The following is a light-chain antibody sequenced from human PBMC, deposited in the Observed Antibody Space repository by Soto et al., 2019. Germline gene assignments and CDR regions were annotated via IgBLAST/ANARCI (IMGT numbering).Light chain of an antibody. CDR1: QSVSSN. CDR2: GAS. V-gene: IGKV3-15*01. J-gene: IGKJ1*01. Sequence: IVMTQCAATLSVSPWERATLSCRASQSVSSNLAWYQQKPGQAPRLLIYGASTRATGIPARFSGSGSGTEFTLTISSLQSEDFAVYYCQQYNNWPRTFGQGTKVDIK. CDR3: QQYNNWPRT.